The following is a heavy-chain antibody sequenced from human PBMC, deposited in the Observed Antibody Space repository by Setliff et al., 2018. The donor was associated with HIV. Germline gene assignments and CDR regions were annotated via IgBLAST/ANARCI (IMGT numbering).Heavy chain of an antibody. Sequence: VASVKVSCKASGYTFTDYYMHWVQQAPGKGLEWMGRVDPEDGETIYAEKFQGRVTITADTSTDTAYMELSSLRSEDTAVYYCSTDQISDGSGSYPKSYFDYWGQGTLVTVSS. CDR2: VDPEDGET. V-gene: IGHV1-69-2*01. J-gene: IGHJ4*02. CDR3: STDQISDGSGSYPKSYFDY. CDR1: GYTFTDYY. D-gene: IGHD3-10*01.